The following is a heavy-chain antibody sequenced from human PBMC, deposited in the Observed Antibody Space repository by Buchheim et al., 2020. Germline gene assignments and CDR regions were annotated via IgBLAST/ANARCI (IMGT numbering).Heavy chain of an antibody. J-gene: IGHJ4*02. D-gene: IGHD3-10*01. CDR1: GFTFSSYA. V-gene: IGHV3-30*04. CDR3: ARGSGRNDY. CDR2: ISYDGSNT. Sequence: QVQLVESGGGVVQPGRSLRLSCAASGFTFSSYAMPWVRQAPGKGLEWVAVISYDGSNTYYADSVKGRFTISRANSKNTLYLQMNSLRAEDTAVYYCARGSGRNDYWGQGTL.